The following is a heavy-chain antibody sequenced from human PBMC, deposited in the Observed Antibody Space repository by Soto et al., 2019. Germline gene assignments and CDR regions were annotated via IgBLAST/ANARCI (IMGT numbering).Heavy chain of an antibody. V-gene: IGHV3-23*01. D-gene: IGHD6-13*01. Sequence: GGSLRLSCAASGFTFSSYAMSWVRQAPGKGLEWVSAISGSGGSTYYADSVKGRFTISRDNSKNTLYLQMNSLRAEDTAVYYCAKVSGYSSRRENYYYYMDVWGKGTTVTVSS. J-gene: IGHJ6*03. CDR1: GFTFSSYA. CDR2: ISGSGGST. CDR3: AKVSGYSSRRENYYYYMDV.